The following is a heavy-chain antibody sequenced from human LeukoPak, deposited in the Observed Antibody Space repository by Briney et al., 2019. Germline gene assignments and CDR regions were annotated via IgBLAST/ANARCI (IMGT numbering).Heavy chain of an antibody. CDR2: ISGSGGST. Sequence: ETLSLTCAVYGGSFSGYYWSWVRQAPGKGLEWVSAISGSGGSTYYADSVKGRFTISRDNSKNTLYLQMNSLRAEDTAVYYCARGRSSSPFDAFDIWGQGTTVTVSS. D-gene: IGHD6-6*01. J-gene: IGHJ3*02. CDR1: GGSFSGYY. V-gene: IGHV3-23*01. CDR3: ARGRSSSPFDAFDI.